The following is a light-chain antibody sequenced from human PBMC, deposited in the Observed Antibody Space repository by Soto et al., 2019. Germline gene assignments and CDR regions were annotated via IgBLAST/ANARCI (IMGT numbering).Light chain of an antibody. Sequence: DIQMTQSPSTLSALVGDRVTITCRASQSISGYLAWYQQKPGKAPKLLIYKASSLESGVPSRFSGSGSGTEFTLSISSLQPDDFATYYCQQYNSYSTFGQGTKVDIK. J-gene: IGKJ1*01. CDR3: QQYNSYST. CDR2: KAS. CDR1: QSISGY. V-gene: IGKV1-5*03.